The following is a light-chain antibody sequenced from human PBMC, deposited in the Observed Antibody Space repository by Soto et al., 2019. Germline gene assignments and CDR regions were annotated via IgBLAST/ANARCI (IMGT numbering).Light chain of an antibody. J-gene: IGKJ1*01. V-gene: IGKV1-27*01. CDR1: QDISYY. CDR3: QKYHSAPRT. Sequence: DIQMTQSPSTLPASVGDRVTITCRANQDISYYLAWYQQKQGKVPKLLIYGASTLQSGVPSRFSGSGSGTDFTLTISSLQPEDIATYYCQKYHSAPRTFGQGTKV. CDR2: GAS.